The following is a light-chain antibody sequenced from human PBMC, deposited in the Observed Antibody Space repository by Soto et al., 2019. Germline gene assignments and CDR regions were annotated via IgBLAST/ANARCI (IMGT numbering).Light chain of an antibody. J-gene: IGLJ2*01. CDR1: NSDVGGYDF. Sequence: QSVLTQPASVSGSPGQSITISCIGTNSDVGGYDFVSWYQQHPGKAPKLLIYEVSNRPSGVSNRFSGSKSGNTASLTISGLQAEDEADYYCSSFTVTSTVLFGGGTKVTVL. V-gene: IGLV2-14*01. CDR2: EVS. CDR3: SSFTVTSTVL.